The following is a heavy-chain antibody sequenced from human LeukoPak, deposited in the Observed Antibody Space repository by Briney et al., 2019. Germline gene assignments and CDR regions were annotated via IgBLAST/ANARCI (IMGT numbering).Heavy chain of an antibody. CDR2: INAGNGNT. V-gene: IGHV1-3*01. CDR1: GYTFTTYA. Sequence: ASVKVSCKASGYTFTTYAMHWVRQAPGQRFEWMGWINAGNGNTKYSQKFQARVTFTRDTSASTAYMELSSLRSEDTAVYYCARDPIGSRWPYYFDYWGQGTLVTVSS. D-gene: IGHD6-13*01. J-gene: IGHJ4*02. CDR3: ARDPIGSRWPYYFDY.